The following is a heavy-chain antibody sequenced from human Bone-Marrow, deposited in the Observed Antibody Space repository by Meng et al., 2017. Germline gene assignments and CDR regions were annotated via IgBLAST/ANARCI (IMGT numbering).Heavy chain of an antibody. J-gene: IGHJ4*02. Sequence: LRLSCTVSGGSISSGGYYWSWIRQHPGKGLEWIGYIYYSGSTYYNPSLKSLVTISVDTSKNQFSLKLSSVTAADTAVYYCARVICSGGSCYVLDYWGQGTLVTVSS. V-gene: IGHV4-31*01. CDR1: GGSISSGGYY. D-gene: IGHD2-15*01. CDR3: ARVICSGGSCYVLDY. CDR2: IYYSGST.